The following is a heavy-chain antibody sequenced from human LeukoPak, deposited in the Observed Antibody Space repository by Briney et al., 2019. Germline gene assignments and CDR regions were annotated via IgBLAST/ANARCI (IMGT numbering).Heavy chain of an antibody. V-gene: IGHV3-23*01. Sequence: PGGSLRLSCAASGFTFSSYAMSWVRQAPGKGLEEVSAISGSGGSTYYADSVKGRFTISRDNSKNTLYLQMNSLRAEDTAVYYCAKDRGLLFGEFHDYWGQGTLVTVSS. CDR1: GFTFSSYA. CDR2: ISGSGGST. D-gene: IGHD3-10*02. CDR3: AKDRGLLFGEFHDY. J-gene: IGHJ4*02.